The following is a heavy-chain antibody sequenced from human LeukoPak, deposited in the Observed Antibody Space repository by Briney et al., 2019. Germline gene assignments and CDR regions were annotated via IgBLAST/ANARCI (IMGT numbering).Heavy chain of an antibody. CDR1: GYTFTRYY. V-gene: IGHV1-46*01. CDR2: INPSGGGT. D-gene: IGHD1-26*01. J-gene: IGHJ4*02. Sequence: ASVKVSCKASGYTFTRYYIHWVRQAPGQGLEWMGIINPSGGGTSYTQKFQGRVTMTGGTSTSTVYMELSSLRSEDTAVYYCARGPYRYFDYWGQGTLVTVSS. CDR3: ARGPYRYFDY.